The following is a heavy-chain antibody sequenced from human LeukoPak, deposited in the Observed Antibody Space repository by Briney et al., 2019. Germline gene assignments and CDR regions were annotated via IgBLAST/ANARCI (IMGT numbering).Heavy chain of an antibody. V-gene: IGHV3-74*01. CDR2: ISTDGSST. D-gene: IGHD2-15*01. CDR1: GFTFSIYW. J-gene: IGHJ4*02. CDR3: ARGGPYCSGGTCLDN. Sequence: PGESLRLSCAASGFTFSIYWMHWVRQAPGKGLVWVSRISTDGSSTSYADSVKGRFTISRDNPKNTLYLQMNSLRAEDTAIYYCARGGPYCSGGTCLDNWGQGTVVTVSS.